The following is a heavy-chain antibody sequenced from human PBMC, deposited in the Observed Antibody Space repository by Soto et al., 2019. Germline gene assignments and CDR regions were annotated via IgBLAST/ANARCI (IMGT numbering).Heavy chain of an antibody. CDR3: AKGGDYGDYFDF. Sequence: GGSLRLSCTASGFTFTNYAMSWVRQAPGKGLEWVSSITGGGGSKYYADSVKGRFTISRDNSKNTLYLQMNSLRADDTAVYFCAKGGDYGDYFDFWGQGTLVTVSS. CDR1: GFTFTNYA. V-gene: IGHV3-23*01. D-gene: IGHD4-17*01. CDR2: ITGGGGSK. J-gene: IGHJ4*02.